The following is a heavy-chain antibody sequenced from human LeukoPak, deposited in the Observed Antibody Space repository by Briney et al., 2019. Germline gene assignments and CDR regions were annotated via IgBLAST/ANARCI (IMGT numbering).Heavy chain of an antibody. CDR1: GGTFSSYA. CDR3: ARDGDTRNWFDP. J-gene: IGHJ5*02. CDR2: IIPIFGTA. V-gene: IGHV1-69*05. D-gene: IGHD2-21*02. Sequence: SVKVSCKASGGTFSSYAISWVRQVPGQGLEWMGGIIPIFGTANYAQKFQGRVTITTDESTSTAYMELSSLRSEDTAVYYCARDGDTRNWFDPWGQGTLVTVSS.